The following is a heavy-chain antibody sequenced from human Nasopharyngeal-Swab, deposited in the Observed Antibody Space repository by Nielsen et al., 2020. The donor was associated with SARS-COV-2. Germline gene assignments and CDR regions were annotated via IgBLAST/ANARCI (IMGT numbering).Heavy chain of an antibody. J-gene: IGHJ6*02. CDR2: IYYSGST. Sequence: SETLSLTCTVSGGSISSGGYYWSWIRQHPGKGLEWIGYIYYSGSTYYNPSPKSRVTISVDTSKNQFSLKLSSVAAADTAVYYCAREVVPAAIPYYYYGMDVWGQGTTVTVSS. CDR1: GGSISSGGYY. V-gene: IGHV4-31*03. CDR3: AREVVPAAIPYYYYGMDV. D-gene: IGHD2-2*01.